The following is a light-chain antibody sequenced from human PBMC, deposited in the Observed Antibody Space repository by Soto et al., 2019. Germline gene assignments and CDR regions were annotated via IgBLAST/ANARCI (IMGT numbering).Light chain of an antibody. CDR2: DAS. V-gene: IGKV3-11*01. CDR1: QGVYNY. Sequence: EIVLTQSPATLSLSPGERATLSCRASQGVYNYLAWYRQKPGQTPRLLIYDASTRATGIPARFSVDWSVKDFPLASDTLEPEVFGVYYCQQRISCPITVGQGKRLEIK. CDR3: QQRISCPIT. J-gene: IGKJ5*01.